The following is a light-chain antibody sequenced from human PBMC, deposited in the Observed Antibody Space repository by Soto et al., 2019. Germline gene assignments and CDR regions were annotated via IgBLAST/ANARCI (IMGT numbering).Light chain of an antibody. CDR2: GNS. CDR1: SSNIGAGYD. CDR3: QSYDSSLSRV. V-gene: IGLV1-40*01. Sequence: QPVLTQPPSVSGAPGRRVTISCTGSSSNIGAGYDVHWYQQLPGTAPKLLIYGNSNRPSGVPDRFSGSKSGTSASLAITGLQAEDEADYYCQSYDSSLSRVFGGGTKVTVL. J-gene: IGLJ2*01.